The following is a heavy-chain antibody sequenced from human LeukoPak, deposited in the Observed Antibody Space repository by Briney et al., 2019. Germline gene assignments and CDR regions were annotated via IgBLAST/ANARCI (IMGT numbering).Heavy chain of an antibody. CDR1: GGSISSGGYY. Sequence: PSQTLSLTCTVSGGSISSGGYYWTWIRQPPGKGLEWIGYMSQSGSTYYNPSLKSRVTISADTSKNQFSLKLSSVTAADTAVYYCARGIRGGEDAFDIWGQGTMVTVSS. V-gene: IGHV4-30-2*01. D-gene: IGHD2-15*01. CDR2: MSQSGST. J-gene: IGHJ3*02. CDR3: ARGIRGGEDAFDI.